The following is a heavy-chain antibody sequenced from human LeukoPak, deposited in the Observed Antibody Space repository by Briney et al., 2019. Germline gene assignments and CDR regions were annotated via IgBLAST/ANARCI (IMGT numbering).Heavy chain of an antibody. Sequence: GRSLRLSCAASGFTFSSYGMHWVRQAPGKGLEWVAVISYDGSNKYYADSVKGRFTISRDNSKNTLYLQMNSLRAEDTAGCYCAEDHSGDDYCGAWKPDYFDYWGQGTLVTVSS. D-gene: IGHD4-23*01. CDR3: AEDHSGDDYCGAWKPDYFDY. V-gene: IGHV3-30*18. CDR2: ISYDGSNK. CDR1: GFTFSSYG. J-gene: IGHJ4*02.